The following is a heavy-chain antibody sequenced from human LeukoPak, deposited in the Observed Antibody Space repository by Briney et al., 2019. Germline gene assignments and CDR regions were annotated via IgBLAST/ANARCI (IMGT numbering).Heavy chain of an antibody. CDR1: GFTFSSYG. CDR3: AITRELRGGYFDY. D-gene: IGHD1-26*01. CDR2: IRYDGSNK. J-gene: IGHJ4*02. V-gene: IGHV3-30*02. Sequence: GGSLRLSCAASGFTFSSYGMHWVRQAPGKGLEWVAFIRYDGSNKYYADSVKGRFTISRDNAKNSLYLQMNSLRAEDTAVYYCAITRELRGGYFDYWGQGTLVTVSS.